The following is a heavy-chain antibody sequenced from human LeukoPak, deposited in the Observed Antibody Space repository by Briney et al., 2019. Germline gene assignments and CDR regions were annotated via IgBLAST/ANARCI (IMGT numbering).Heavy chain of an antibody. CDR3: ARNIVGPRQVDY. CDR2: IYHSGTT. CDR1: GGSISSYY. Sequence: PSETLSLTCTVPGGSISSYYWSWIRQPPGKGLEWIGYIYHSGTTNYNPSLKSRVTISVDTSKSQFPLKLSSVTAADTAIYYCARNIVGPRQVDYWGQGTLVTVSS. V-gene: IGHV4-59*01. J-gene: IGHJ4*02. D-gene: IGHD1-26*01.